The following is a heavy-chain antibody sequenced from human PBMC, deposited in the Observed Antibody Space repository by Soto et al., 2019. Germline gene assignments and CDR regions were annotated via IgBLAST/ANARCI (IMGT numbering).Heavy chain of an antibody. V-gene: IGHV2-5*02. J-gene: IGHJ5*01. CDR2: IYWDDDK. CDR1: GFSLGTHGVG. D-gene: IGHD2-8*02. CDR3: AHAMLYCTGGSCSTWFDS. Sequence: QITLKESGPTLVKPTQTLTLTCTFSGFSLGTHGVGVGWVRQPAGKALEWLALIYWDDDKRYSASLNSRLTITKDTSNIQVVLTMTHMDPVDTATYFCAHAMLYCTGGSCSTWFDSWGQGTLVTVSS.